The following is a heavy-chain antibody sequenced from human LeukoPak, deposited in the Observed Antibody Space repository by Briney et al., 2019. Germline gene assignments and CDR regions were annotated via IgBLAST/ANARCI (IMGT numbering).Heavy chain of an antibody. CDR1: GFTFSSYG. CDR3: AKDIVDGDYVPYFDY. V-gene: IGHV3-30*02. J-gene: IGHJ4*02. CDR2: IRYDGSNK. Sequence: PGRSLRLSCAASGFTFSSYGMHWVRQAPGKGLEWVAFIRYDGSNKYYADSVKGRFTISRDNSKNTLYLQMNSLRAEDTAVYYCAKDIVDGDYVPYFDYWGQGTLVTVSS. D-gene: IGHD4-17*01.